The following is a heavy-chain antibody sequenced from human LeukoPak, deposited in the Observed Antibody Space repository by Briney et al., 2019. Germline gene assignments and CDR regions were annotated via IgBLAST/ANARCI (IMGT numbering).Heavy chain of an antibody. CDR2: ISYDGSNK. CDR3: ARGGAVAVLYYFDY. D-gene: IGHD6-19*01. Sequence: GGPLRLSCAASGFTFSSYAMHWVRQAPGKGLEWVAVISYDGSNKYYADSVKGRFTISRDNSKNTLYLQMNSLRAEDTAVYYCARGGAVAVLYYFDYWGQGTLVTVSS. J-gene: IGHJ4*02. CDR1: GFTFSSYA. V-gene: IGHV3-30-3*01.